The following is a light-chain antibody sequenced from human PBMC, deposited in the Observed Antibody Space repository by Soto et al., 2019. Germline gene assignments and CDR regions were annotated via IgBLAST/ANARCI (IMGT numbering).Light chain of an antibody. V-gene: IGKV3-15*01. J-gene: IGKJ2*01. CDR3: QQYNNWPPMYT. Sequence: EIVMTQSPATLSVSPGERATISCRASQSVSSNLAWYQQKPGQAPRLLIYGASTRATGIPARFSGSGSGTEFTLTISSLQSEDFAVYFCQQYNNWPPMYTFGQGTKLESK. CDR2: GAS. CDR1: QSVSSN.